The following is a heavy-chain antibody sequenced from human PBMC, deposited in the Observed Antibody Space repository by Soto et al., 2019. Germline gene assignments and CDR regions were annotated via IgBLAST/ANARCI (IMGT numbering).Heavy chain of an antibody. D-gene: IGHD3-10*01. CDR3: AGGIIGYLGGSDYFDS. CDR1: GGTLTNFA. V-gene: IGHV1-69*13. Sequence: SVKVSCKSSGGTLTNFAFSWARQVPGQGLEWMGGTIPIYRTVHYAQKYEGRITITADESTNSAYLELHSLRSEDTAMYYCAGGIIGYLGGSDYFDSWGLGTLVTVSS. J-gene: IGHJ4*02. CDR2: TIPIYRTV.